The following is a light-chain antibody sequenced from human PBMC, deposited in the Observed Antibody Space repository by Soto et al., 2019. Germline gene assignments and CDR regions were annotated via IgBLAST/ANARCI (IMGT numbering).Light chain of an antibody. CDR1: PSVTNY. J-gene: IGKJ5*01. V-gene: IGKV3-11*01. CDR2: GAF. Sequence: EIVLTQSPATLSLSPGGRATLSCRASPSVTNYLAWYQQKPGQAPRLLIYGAFNRATGIPARFSGSGSGTDFTLTISSLGPEDFAVYYCQQRNIWPPVTFGQGTRLEIK. CDR3: QQRNIWPPVT.